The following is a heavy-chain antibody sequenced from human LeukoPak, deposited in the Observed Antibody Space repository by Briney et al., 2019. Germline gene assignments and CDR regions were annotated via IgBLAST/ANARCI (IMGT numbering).Heavy chain of an antibody. CDR1: GFTFSSYS. J-gene: IGHJ4*02. Sequence: GGSLRLSCTASGFTFSSYSMNWVRQAPGKGLEWVSYISSSSSTIYYADSVKGRFTISRDNVKNSLYLQMNSLRAEDTAVYYCARDGGARDGYSLDYWGQGTLVTVSS. CDR2: ISSSSSTI. V-gene: IGHV3-48*01. CDR3: ARDGGARDGYSLDY. D-gene: IGHD5-24*01.